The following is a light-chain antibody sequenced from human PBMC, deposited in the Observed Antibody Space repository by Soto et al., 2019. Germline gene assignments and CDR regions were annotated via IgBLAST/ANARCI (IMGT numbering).Light chain of an antibody. V-gene: IGKV3-20*01. Sequence: EIVLTQSPGTLSLSPGERATLSCRASQSISTSYLAIAWYQQKPGQPPRLLIYGASSRATGIPDRFSGSGSATDFTLTISRLEPDDFAVYYCQQHDTSPWTFGQGTRVEIK. CDR2: GAS. CDR1: QSISTSY. CDR3: QQHDTSPWT. J-gene: IGKJ1*01.